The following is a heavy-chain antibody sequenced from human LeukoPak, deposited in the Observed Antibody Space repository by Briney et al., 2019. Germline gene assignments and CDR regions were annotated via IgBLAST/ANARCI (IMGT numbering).Heavy chain of an antibody. V-gene: IGHV3-23*01. Sequence: GGSLRLSCAASGFIVSSNYMSWVRQAPGKGLEWVSAISGSGGSTYYADSVKGRFTISRDNSKNTLYLQMNGLRAEDTAVYYCAKDQRRVLEPNYYYYGMDVWGQGTTVTVSS. J-gene: IGHJ6*02. CDR3: AKDQRRVLEPNYYYYGMDV. CDR1: GFIVSSNY. D-gene: IGHD3-10*02. CDR2: ISGSGGST.